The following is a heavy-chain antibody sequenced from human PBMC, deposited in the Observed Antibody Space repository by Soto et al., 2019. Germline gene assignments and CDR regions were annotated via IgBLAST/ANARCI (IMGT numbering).Heavy chain of an antibody. CDR1: GASISNFY. V-gene: IGHV4-4*07. J-gene: IGHJ2*01. Sequence: QVQLQESGPGLVKPSEALSLTCTVSGASISNFYWSWIRQPTGKGLESLGRISASGRTHYNPSLQSRVAMSLDTSKNQFALRLTSLSAADTAVYFCARGMGRYFDLWGRGTLVTVVS. D-gene: IGHD2-8*01. CDR3: ARGMGRYFDL. CDR2: ISASGRT.